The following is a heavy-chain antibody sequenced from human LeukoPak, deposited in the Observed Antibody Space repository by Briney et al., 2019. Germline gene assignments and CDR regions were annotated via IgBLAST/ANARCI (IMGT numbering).Heavy chain of an antibody. D-gene: IGHD2-2*01. Sequence: GGSLRLSCAASGFTFSTYWMLWVRQAPGKGLVWVSRINSDGTNTNYADSVKGRFTVSRDNAKNTLYLQMNSLRPEDTAVYYCARASSTSCYFWGQGTLVTVSS. CDR2: INSDGTNT. V-gene: IGHV3-74*01. J-gene: IGHJ4*02. CDR3: ARASSTSCYF. CDR1: GFTFSTYW.